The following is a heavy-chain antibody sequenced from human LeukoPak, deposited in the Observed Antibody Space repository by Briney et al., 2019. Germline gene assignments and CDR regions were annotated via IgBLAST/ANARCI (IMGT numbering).Heavy chain of an antibody. CDR2: IPYDGSNK. J-gene: IGHJ3*02. CDR3: ARPLWFGESGGFDI. D-gene: IGHD3-10*01. V-gene: IGHV3-30*04. CDR1: GFTFSSYA. Sequence: QPGRSLRLSCAASGFTFSSYAMHWVRQAPGKGLEWVAVIPYDGSNKYYADSVKGRFTISRDNSKNTLYLKMNSLRAEDTAVYYCARPLWFGESGGFDIWGQGTMVTVSS.